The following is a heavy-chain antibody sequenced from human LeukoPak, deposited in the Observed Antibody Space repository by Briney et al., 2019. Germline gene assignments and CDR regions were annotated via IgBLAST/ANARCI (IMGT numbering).Heavy chain of an antibody. CDR3: AGGSGWLEGC. Sequence: PGGSLRLSCAASGFTFGSYWMNWVRQAPGKGLEWVANIKQDGSEKFYVDSVKGRFTISRDNAKNSLYLQMNSLRAEDTAVYYCAGGSGWLEGCWGQGTLVTVSS. J-gene: IGHJ4*02. CDR2: IKQDGSEK. V-gene: IGHV3-7*01. D-gene: IGHD6-19*01. CDR1: GFTFGSYW.